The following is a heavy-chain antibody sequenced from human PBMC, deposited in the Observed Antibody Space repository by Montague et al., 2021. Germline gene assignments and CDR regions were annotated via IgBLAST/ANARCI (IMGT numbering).Heavy chain of an antibody. D-gene: IGHD6-13*01. V-gene: IGHV4-59*12. J-gene: IGHJ4*02. CDR2: VYSSGGT. CDR1: GDSITGYY. Sequence: SETLSLTCSVSGDSITGYYWSWIRLPPGKGLEWIGYVYSSGGTSCNPSLKSRVIISVESAKNQISLTLNSATAADTAVYYCARGHGYDSSWFYWGQGTLIFVSA. CDR3: ARGHGYDSSWFY.